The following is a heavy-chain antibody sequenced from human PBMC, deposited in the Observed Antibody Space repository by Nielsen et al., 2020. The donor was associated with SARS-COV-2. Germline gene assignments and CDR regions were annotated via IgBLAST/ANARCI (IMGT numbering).Heavy chain of an antibody. CDR3: ARDGIVGSTNTFDI. J-gene: IGHJ3*02. V-gene: IGHV3-74*01. CDR2: ISFDGTGT. Sequence: GESLKISCAASGFTFSSYWMHWVRQAPGKGLTWVSHISFDGTGTSYADSVKGRFTISRDNAKNTVYLQMNSLRAEDTAIYYCARDGIVGSTNTFDIWGQGTMVTVSS. CDR1: GFTFSSYW. D-gene: IGHD1-26*01.